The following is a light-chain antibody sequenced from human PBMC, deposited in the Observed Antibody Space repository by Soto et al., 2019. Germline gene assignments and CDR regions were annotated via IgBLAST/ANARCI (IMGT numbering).Light chain of an antibody. Sequence: EIVMTQSPATLSLSPGERATLSCRASQSVYSNLAWYQQKPGQTPRLLIYESSTRATGIPARFSGGGSGTECTRTISSLQSEDVADEVCQQYQSWPLTFGGGTKVEIK. V-gene: IGKV3-15*01. CDR1: QSVYSN. CDR2: ESS. J-gene: IGKJ4*01. CDR3: QQYQSWPLT.